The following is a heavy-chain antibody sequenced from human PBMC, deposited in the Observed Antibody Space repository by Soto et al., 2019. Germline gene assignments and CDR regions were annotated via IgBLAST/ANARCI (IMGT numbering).Heavy chain of an antibody. D-gene: IGHD1-26*01. V-gene: IGHV4-59*08. CDR1: GCSISSYY. J-gene: IGHJ3*02. Sequence: SETLSLTCTLSGCSISSYYWSWIRQPPGKGLEWIGYIYYSGSTNYNPSLKSRVTISVDTSKNQFSLKLSSVTAADTAVYYCASRQWEHDAFDIWGQGTMVTVSS. CDR2: IYYSGST. CDR3: ASRQWEHDAFDI.